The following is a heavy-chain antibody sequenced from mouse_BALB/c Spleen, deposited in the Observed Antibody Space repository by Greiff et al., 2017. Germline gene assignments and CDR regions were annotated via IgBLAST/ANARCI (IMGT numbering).Heavy chain of an antibody. Sequence: VQLQQSGAELVRPGTSVKVSCKASGYAFTNYLIEWVKQRPGQGLEWIGVINPGSGGTNYNEKFKGKATLTADKSSSTAYMQLSSLTSDDSAVYCCARSPYYGSSSTWFAYWGQGTLVTVSA. CDR3: ARSPYYGSSSTWFAY. CDR2: INPGSGGT. J-gene: IGHJ3*01. D-gene: IGHD1-1*01. V-gene: IGHV1-54*01. CDR1: GYAFTNYL.